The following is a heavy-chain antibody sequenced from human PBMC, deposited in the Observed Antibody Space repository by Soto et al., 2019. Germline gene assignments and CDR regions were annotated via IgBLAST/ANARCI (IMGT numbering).Heavy chain of an antibody. CDR1: GFTFSSYD. Sequence: EVQLVESGGGLVQPGGSLRLSCAASGFTFSSYDMHWVRQVTGKGLEWVSAIGTAGDTYYPGSVKGRFTISRENAKNSFYLQMNSLRAEDTAVYYCAREQSGYYALAYYYGMDVWGQGTTVTVSS. V-gene: IGHV3-13*01. D-gene: IGHD3-22*01. J-gene: IGHJ6*02. CDR3: AREQSGYYALAYYYGMDV. CDR2: IGTAGDT.